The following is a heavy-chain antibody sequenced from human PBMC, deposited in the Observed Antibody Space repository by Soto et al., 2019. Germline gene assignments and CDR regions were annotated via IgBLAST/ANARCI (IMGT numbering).Heavy chain of an antibody. Sequence: GGSLRLSCAASGFSFCSYALILFRQAPGKGLEWVSTISGSDGKTFYADAVKGRFSISRDTSQNTLYLQMNSLRADDTAIYYCARWSYLDYWGQGTRVTVSS. V-gene: IGHV3-23*01. D-gene: IGHD3-3*01. CDR1: GFSFCSYA. J-gene: IGHJ4*02. CDR2: ISGSDGKT. CDR3: ARWSYLDY.